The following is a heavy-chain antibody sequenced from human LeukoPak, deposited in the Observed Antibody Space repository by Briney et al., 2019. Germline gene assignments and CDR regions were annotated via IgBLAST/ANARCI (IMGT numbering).Heavy chain of an antibody. CDR3: ARSSYYYGSGSYGY. V-gene: IGHV4-59*01. D-gene: IGHD3-10*01. Sequence: SETLSLTCAVYGGSFSGYYWSWIRQPPGKGLEWIGYIYYSGSTNYNPSLKSRVTISVDTSKNQFSLKLSSVTAADTAVYYCARSSYYYGSGSYGYWGQGTLVTVSS. J-gene: IGHJ4*02. CDR2: IYYSGST. CDR1: GGSFSGYY.